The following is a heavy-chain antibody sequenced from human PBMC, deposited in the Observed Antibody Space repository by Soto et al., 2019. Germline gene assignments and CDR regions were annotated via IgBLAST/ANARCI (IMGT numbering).Heavy chain of an antibody. CDR1: GFVFDDYA. CDR2: ISWNSGNI. CDR3: AKDTDPGEVLDVSYFDH. J-gene: IGHJ4*02. V-gene: IGHV3-9*01. Sequence: EVQLVESGGGLVQPGRSLRLSCEASGFVFDDYAMHWVGQPPGKGLEWVSSISWNSGNIGYADSMKGRFTISRDNAKNSLYLQMNSLGTDDTALYYCAKDTDPGEVLDVSYFDHWGRGTLVTVSS. D-gene: IGHD3-10*01.